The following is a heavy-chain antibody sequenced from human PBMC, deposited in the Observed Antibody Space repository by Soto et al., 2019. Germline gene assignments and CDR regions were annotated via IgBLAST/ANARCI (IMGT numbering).Heavy chain of an antibody. V-gene: IGHV3-21*01. CDR1: GFTFSSYS. J-gene: IGHJ5*02. D-gene: IGHD3-10*01. CDR2: ISSVSSYI. CDR3: ARDFYGSGSYHRIGWLDP. Sequence: EVQLVESGGGLVKPGGSLRLSCAASGFTFSSYSMNWVRQAPGKGLEWVSSISSVSSYIYYADSVKGRFTISRDNAKNSLYLQKNSLRAEDTAVYYCARDFYGSGSYHRIGWLDPWGQGTLVTVSS.